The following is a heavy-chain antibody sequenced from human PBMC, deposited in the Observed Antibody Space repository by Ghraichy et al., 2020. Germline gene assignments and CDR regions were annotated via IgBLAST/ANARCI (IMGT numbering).Heavy chain of an antibody. D-gene: IGHD1-1*01. V-gene: IGHV3-74*01. CDR2: INSEGSRI. CDR3: VAAPLTYYQNSQGVNRDWDGAFDI. J-gene: IGHJ3*02. Sequence: GGSLRLSCAASGFTFSSYWMHWVRQAPGKGLVWVSRINSEGSRIDYATSVKGRFTISRDNTKNTLYVQMNSLRVDDTAVYYCVAAPLTYYQNSQGVNRDWDGAFDIWGQGTMVSVSS. CDR1: GFTFSSYW.